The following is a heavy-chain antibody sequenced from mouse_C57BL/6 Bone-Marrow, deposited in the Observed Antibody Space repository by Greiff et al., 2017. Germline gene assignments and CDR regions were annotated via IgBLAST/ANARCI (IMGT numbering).Heavy chain of an antibody. J-gene: IGHJ1*03. CDR3: TERYFDV. CDR1: GFNIKDDY. V-gene: IGHV14-4*01. CDR2: IDPENGDT. Sequence: VQLKESGAELVRPGASVKLSCTASGFNIKDDYMHWVKQRPEQGLEWIGWIDPENGDTAYASKFQGKATITADTSSNTAYLQLSSLTSEDTAVYYCTERYFDVWGTGTTVTVAS.